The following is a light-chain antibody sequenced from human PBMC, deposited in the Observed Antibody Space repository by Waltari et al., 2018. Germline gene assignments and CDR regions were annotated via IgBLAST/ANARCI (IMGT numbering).Light chain of an antibody. Sequence: DIQMTQSPSTLSASVGDRVTITCRASQSISSWLAWYQQEPGKDPKLLIYKASSLESGVPSRFSGSGSGTEFTLTISSLQPDDFATYYCQQYNSYPWTFGQGTKVEIK. CDR1: QSISSW. CDR2: KAS. V-gene: IGKV1-5*03. J-gene: IGKJ1*01. CDR3: QQYNSYPWT.